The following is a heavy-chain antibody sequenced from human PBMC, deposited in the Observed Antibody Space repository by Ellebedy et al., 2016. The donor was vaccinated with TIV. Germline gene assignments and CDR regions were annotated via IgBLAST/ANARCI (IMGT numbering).Heavy chain of an antibody. D-gene: IGHD1-1*01. CDR1: GGSISRYY. CDR2: FYYTGNT. V-gene: IGHV4-59*01. CDR3: ARDSKNGWAFDI. J-gene: IGHJ3*02. Sequence: SETLSLTCSVSGGSISRYYWAWIRQPPGQGLEYIGYFYYTGNTDYRPSLRSRLTIAVDRSRNQISLKLTSVTAADTAMYYCARDSKNGWAFDIWGQGTMVTVSS.